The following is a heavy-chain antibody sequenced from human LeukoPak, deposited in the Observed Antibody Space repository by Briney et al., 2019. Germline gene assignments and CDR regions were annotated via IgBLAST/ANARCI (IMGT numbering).Heavy chain of an antibody. CDR3: ARYGNSSSWFNWFDP. CDR2: IYYSGST. D-gene: IGHD6-13*01. Sequence: SETLPLTCTVSGGSISSGDYYWSWIRQPPGKGLEWIGYIYYSGSTYYNPSLKSRVTISVDTSKNQFSLKLSSVTAADTAVYYCARYGNSSSWFNWFDPWGQGTLVTVSS. V-gene: IGHV4-30-4*08. J-gene: IGHJ5*02. CDR1: GGSISSGDYY.